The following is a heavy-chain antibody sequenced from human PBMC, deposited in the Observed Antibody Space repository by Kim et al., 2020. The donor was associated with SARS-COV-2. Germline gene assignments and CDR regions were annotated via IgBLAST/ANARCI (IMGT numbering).Heavy chain of an antibody. CDR2: T. CDR3: ASRGSFRALDY. D-gene: IGHD3-10*01. Sequence: TYYADSVKGRSTIYRDNYKNTLYLQMNSLRAEDTAVYYCASRGSFRALDYWGQGTLVTVSS. J-gene: IGHJ4*02. V-gene: IGHV3-53*01.